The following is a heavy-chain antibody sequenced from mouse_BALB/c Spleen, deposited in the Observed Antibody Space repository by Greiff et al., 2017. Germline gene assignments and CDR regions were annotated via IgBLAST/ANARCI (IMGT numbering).Heavy chain of an antibody. J-gene: IGHJ3*01. CDR1: GFTFSSFG. Sequence: EVQVVESGGGLVQPGGSRKLSCAASGFTFSSFGMHWVRQAPEKGLEWVAYISSGSSTIYYADTVKGRFTISRDNPKNTLFLQMTSLRSEDTAMYYCARGAYWGQGTLVTVSA. V-gene: IGHV5-17*02. CDR2: ISSGSSTI. CDR3: ARGAY.